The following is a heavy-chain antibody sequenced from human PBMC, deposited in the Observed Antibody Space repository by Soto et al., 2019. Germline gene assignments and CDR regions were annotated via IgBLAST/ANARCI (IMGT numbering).Heavy chain of an antibody. J-gene: IGHJ4*02. CDR1: GGSISSYD. CDR2: IYYSGST. CDR3: ARSPLTGFGELLLTPFDY. V-gene: IGHV4-59*01. D-gene: IGHD3-10*02. Sequence: SETLSLTCTVSGGSISSYDWSWIRQPPGKGLEWIGYIYYSGSTNYNPSLKSRVTISVDTSKNQFSLKLSSVTAADTAVYYCARSPLTGFGELLLTPFDYWGQGTLVTVPQ.